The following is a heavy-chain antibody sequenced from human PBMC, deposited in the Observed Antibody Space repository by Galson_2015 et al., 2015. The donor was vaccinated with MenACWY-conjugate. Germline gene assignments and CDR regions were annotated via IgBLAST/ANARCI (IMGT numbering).Heavy chain of an antibody. J-gene: IGHJ4*02. D-gene: IGHD1-26*01. CDR3: AREGRHVGSYSDLDY. Sequence: SLRLSCAASGFSVSSNFMTWVRQALGKGLEWVSVIYSDALGATTHYSDSVKGRFTSSRDNSKNTLYLQMNSLRVEDTAVYYCAREGRHVGSYSDLDYWGQGTLVTVSS. CDR2: IYSDALGATT. V-gene: IGHV3-53*01. CDR1: GFSVSSNF.